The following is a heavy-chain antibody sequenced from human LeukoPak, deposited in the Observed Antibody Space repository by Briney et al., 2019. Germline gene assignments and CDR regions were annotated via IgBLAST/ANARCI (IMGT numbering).Heavy chain of an antibody. CDR1: GYTFTGYY. J-gene: IGHJ4*02. V-gene: IGHV1-2*02. CDR2: INPNSGGT. CDR3: ARDWVPATAYGY. Sequence: ASVKVSCKASGYTFTGYYMHWVRQAPGQGLEWMGWINPNSGGTNYAQKFQGRVTMTRDTSISTAYMELSRLRSDDTAVYYCARDWVPATAYGYWGQGTLVTVSS. D-gene: IGHD2-2*01.